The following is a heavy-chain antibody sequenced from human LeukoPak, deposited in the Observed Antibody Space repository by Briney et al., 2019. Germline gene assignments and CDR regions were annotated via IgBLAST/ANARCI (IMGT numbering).Heavy chain of an antibody. CDR1: GYTFTSYG. Sequence: ASVKVSCKASGYTFTSYGTSWVRQAPGQGLEWMGWISAYNGNTNYARKLQGRVTMTTDTSTSTAYMELRSLRSDDTAVYYCARDGPSDTAMVIYHYYYYGMDVWGQGTTVTVSS. V-gene: IGHV1-18*01. CDR2: ISAYNGNT. D-gene: IGHD5-18*01. CDR3: ARDGPSDTAMVIYHYYYYGMDV. J-gene: IGHJ6*02.